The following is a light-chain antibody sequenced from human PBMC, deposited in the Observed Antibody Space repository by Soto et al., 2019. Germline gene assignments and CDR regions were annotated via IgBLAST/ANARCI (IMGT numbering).Light chain of an antibody. CDR2: DVS. V-gene: IGLV2-18*02. CDR3: SSYTTNTTYV. Sequence: QSVLTQPPSVSGSPGQSVTISCTGTSTDVGSYNRVSWYQQPPGTAPKLMIYDVSNRPSGVPDRFSGSKSGNTASLTISGLQAEDEADYYCSSYTTNTTYVFGTGTQLTVL. J-gene: IGLJ1*01. CDR1: STDVGSYNR.